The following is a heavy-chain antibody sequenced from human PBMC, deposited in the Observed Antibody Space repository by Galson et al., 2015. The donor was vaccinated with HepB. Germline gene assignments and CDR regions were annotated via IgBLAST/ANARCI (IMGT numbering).Heavy chain of an antibody. V-gene: IGHV3-23*01. CDR1: GFTFNNYG. J-gene: IGHJ4*02. Sequence: SLRLSCAASGFTFNNYGMSWVRQAPGKGLEWVSAISSSGGVTADADSVKGRFTIFRDNSKNTLSLQMNSLRAEDTAVYYCAKCSGDGCYRPYYFDYWGQGTLVTVSS. CDR2: ISSSGGVT. CDR3: AKCSGDGCYRPYYFDY. D-gene: IGHD2-15*01.